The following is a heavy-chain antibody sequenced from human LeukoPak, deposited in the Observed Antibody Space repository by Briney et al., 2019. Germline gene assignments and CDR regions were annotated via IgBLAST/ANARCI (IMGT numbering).Heavy chain of an antibody. CDR3: AGMYFFDY. V-gene: IGHV3-74*01. J-gene: IGHJ4*02. CDR2: INTDGSST. Sequence: HPGGSLRLSCAASGFTFRSYWMHWVRHAPGKGLVWVSHINTDGSSTSYADSVRGRFTISRDNAKNTLYLQMNSLRVEDTAVYYCAGMYFFDYWGQGTLITVSS. CDR1: GFTFRSYW.